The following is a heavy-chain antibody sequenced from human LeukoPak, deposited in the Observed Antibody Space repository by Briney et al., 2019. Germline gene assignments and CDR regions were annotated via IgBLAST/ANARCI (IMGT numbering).Heavy chain of an antibody. D-gene: IGHD6-13*01. CDR1: GFTFSDYY. CDR2: IAGSVSTI. J-gene: IGHJ3*02. V-gene: IGHV3-11*01. CDR3: ARVGRAMAAAGFGAFDI. Sequence: GGSLRLSCAASGFTFSDYYMSWIRQAPGKGLEWVSYIAGSVSTIYYADSVKGRFTISRDNAKNSLYLQMSSLRAEDTAIYYCARVGRAMAAAGFGAFDIWGQGTMVIVSS.